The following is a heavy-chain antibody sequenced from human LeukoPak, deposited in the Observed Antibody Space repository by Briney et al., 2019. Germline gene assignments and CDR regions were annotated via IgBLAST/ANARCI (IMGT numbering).Heavy chain of an antibody. CDR2: IYHSGST. Sequence: SETLSLTCTVSGYSTSSGYYWGWIRQPPGKGLEWIGSIYHSGSTYYNPSLKSRVTISVDTSKNQFSLKLSSVTATDTAVYYCARETRNSYSLGYWGQGTLVTVSS. D-gene: IGHD5-18*01. CDR3: ARETRNSYSLGY. J-gene: IGHJ4*02. V-gene: IGHV4-38-2*02. CDR1: GYSTSSGYY.